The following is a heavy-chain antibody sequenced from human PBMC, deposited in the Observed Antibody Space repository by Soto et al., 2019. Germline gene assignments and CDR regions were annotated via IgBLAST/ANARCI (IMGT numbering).Heavy chain of an antibody. CDR3: TRGGALDI. J-gene: IGHJ3*02. CDR1: GFTVSTNY. V-gene: IGHV3-53*04. Sequence: EVQLVESGGGLVQPGGSLRLSCTASGFTVSTNYMHWVRQAPGKGLEWVSVIQNSGNTYYADSVKGRFTISRHNSNNMVFLHMNSLRPEGKAVYYCTRGGALDIWGQGTVVTVSS. CDR2: IQNSGNT.